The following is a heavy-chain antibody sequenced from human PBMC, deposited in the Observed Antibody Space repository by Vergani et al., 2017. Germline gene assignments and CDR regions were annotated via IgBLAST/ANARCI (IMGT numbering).Heavy chain of an antibody. CDR1: GYSFTSYW. CDR3: ARRSWGSSTSSYQVGYYYYYYMDV. J-gene: IGHJ6*03. V-gene: IGHV5-51*01. Sequence: EVQLVQSGAEVKKPGESLKISCKGSGYSFTSYWIGWVRQMPGKGLEWMGIIYPGDSDTRYSPSFQGQVTISADKSISTAYLQLSSLKASDTAMYYCARRSWGSSTSSYQVGYYYYYYMDVWGKGTTVTVSS. D-gene: IGHD2-2*01. CDR2: IYPGDSDT.